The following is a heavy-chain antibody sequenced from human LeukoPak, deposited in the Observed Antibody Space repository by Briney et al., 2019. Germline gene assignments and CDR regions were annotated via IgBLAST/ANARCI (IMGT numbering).Heavy chain of an antibody. CDR2: INPDGTAA. D-gene: IGHD1-1*01. V-gene: IGHV3-74*01. Sequence: GGSLRLSCAASGFSFCNFWMHWVRQVPGMGLVWVSQINPDGTAALYADSVKGRFTISRDNAKSTLYLEMSTLRADDTAVYYCAKGSNFAFDNWGQGILVTVSS. CDR3: AKGSNFAFDN. CDR1: GFSFCNFW. J-gene: IGHJ4*02.